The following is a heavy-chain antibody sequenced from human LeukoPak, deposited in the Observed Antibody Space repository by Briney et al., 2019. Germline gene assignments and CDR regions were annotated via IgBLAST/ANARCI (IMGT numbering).Heavy chain of an antibody. CDR2: TYYRSKWYN. J-gene: IGHJ4*02. Sequence: SQTLSLTCAISGDXVSSKSATWNWIRQSPSRGLEWLGKTYYRSKWYNDSAVSVTSRITISPDTSKNQFSLQLNSVTPEDTAVYYCARDPRVSAGWQFDYWGQGTLVTASS. CDR1: GDXVSSKSAT. D-gene: IGHD6-19*01. V-gene: IGHV6-1*01. CDR3: ARDPRVSAGWQFDY.